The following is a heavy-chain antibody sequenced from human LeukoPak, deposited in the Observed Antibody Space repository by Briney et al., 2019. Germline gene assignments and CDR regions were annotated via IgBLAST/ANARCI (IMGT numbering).Heavy chain of an antibody. Sequence: SETLSLTCTVSGGSISSYYWSWIRQPPGKGLEWIGYIYYGGSTNYNPSLKSRVTISVDTSKNQFSLKLSSVTAADTAVYYCARDDGSWGQGTLVTVSS. CDR2: IYYGGST. CDR3: ARDDGS. J-gene: IGHJ5*02. CDR1: GGSISSYY. V-gene: IGHV4-59*01.